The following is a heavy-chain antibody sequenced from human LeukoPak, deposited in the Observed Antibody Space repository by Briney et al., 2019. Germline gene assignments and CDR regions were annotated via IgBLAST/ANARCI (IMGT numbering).Heavy chain of an antibody. Sequence: GGSLRLSCAASGFTFSNYWMTWVRQAPGKGLEWVANINRDGSERYYVDSVKGRFTISRDDAKSSLYLRMNSLRAEDTAVYFCARGGGLDVWGQGATVTVSS. D-gene: IGHD3-16*01. CDR2: INRDGSER. J-gene: IGHJ6*02. CDR1: GFTFSNYW. CDR3: ARGGGLDV. V-gene: IGHV3-7*03.